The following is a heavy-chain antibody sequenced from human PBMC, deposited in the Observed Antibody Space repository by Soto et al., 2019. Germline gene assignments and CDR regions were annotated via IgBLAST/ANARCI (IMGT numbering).Heavy chain of an antibody. Sequence: PSETLSLTCTVSGGSISSGGYYWSWIRQHPGKGLEWIGYIYYSGSTYYNPSLKSRVTISVDTSKNQFSLKLSSVTAADTAVYYCARVTGLLLYYFDYWGQGTLVTVSS. J-gene: IGHJ4*02. CDR3: ARVTGLLLYYFDY. D-gene: IGHD2-21*01. CDR2: IYYSGST. CDR1: GGSISSGGYY. V-gene: IGHV4-31*03.